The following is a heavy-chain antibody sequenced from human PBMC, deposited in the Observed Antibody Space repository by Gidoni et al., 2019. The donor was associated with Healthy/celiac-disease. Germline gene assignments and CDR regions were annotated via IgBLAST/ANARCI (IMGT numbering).Heavy chain of an antibody. J-gene: IGHJ4*02. CDR1: GFTFDDYA. CDR3: AKRSNGDYGPFDY. V-gene: IGHV3-43D*03. D-gene: IGHD4-17*01. CDR2: ISWDGGST. Sequence: EVQLVESGGVVVQPGGSLRLSCAASGFTFDDYAMHWVRQAPGKGLEWVSLISWDGGSTYYADSVKGRFTISRDNSKNSLYLQMNSLRAEDTALYYCAKRSNGDYGPFDYWGQGTLVTVSS.